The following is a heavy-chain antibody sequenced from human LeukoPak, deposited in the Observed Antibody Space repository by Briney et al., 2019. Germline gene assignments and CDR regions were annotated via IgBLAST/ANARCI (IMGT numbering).Heavy chain of an antibody. CDR3: ARDKRYAFDI. J-gene: IGHJ3*02. V-gene: IGHV1-18*01. D-gene: IGHD6-25*01. CDR2: ISIPKGNT. Sequence: GASVKVSCKASGYTFTDYGISWVRQAPGQGLEWMGWISIPKGNTIYPQKLQGRVTMTTDTSTSTAYMELRRLRSDGTAVYYCARDKRYAFDIWGQGTMVTVPS. CDR1: GYTFTDYG.